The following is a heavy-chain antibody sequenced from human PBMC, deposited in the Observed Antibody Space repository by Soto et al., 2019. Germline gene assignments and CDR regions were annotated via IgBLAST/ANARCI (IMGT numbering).Heavy chain of an antibody. V-gene: IGHV5-10-1*01. Sequence: PGESLKISCKGSGYSFTRYWISWVRQMPGKGLEWMGRIDPSDSYTNYSPSFQGHVTISADKSISTAYLQWSSLKASDTAMYYCARDSRVVPFFFDPWGQGTLVTVSS. CDR1: GYSFTRYW. D-gene: IGHD6-13*01. CDR2: IDPSDSYT. CDR3: ARDSRVVPFFFDP. J-gene: IGHJ5*02.